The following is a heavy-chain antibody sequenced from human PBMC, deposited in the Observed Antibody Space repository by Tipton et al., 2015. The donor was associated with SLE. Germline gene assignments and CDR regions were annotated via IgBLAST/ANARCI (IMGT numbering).Heavy chain of an antibody. CDR1: GYTFTGHY. V-gene: IGHV1-2*02. CDR2: INPNSGGT. Sequence: QLVQSGAEVKKPGASVKVSCKASGYTFTGHYMHWVRQAPGQGLGWMGWINPNSGGTNYAQKFQGRVNMIRDTSISTAYMELSRMRSDDTAVYYCARAGCDAFVIWGQGTMVTVSS. CDR3: ARAGCDAFVI. J-gene: IGHJ3*02. D-gene: IGHD7-27*01.